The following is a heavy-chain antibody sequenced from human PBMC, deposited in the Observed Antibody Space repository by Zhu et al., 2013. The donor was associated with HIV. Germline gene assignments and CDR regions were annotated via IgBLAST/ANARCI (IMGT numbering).Heavy chain of an antibody. J-gene: IGHJ4*02. CDR3: AREGDSSGYYGFDY. V-gene: IGHV3-48*03. CDR1: GFTFSSYE. D-gene: IGHD3-22*01. CDR2: ISSSGSTI. Sequence: EVQLVESGGGLVQPGGSLRLSCAASGFTFSSYEMNWVRQAPGKGLEWVSYISSSGSTIYYADSVKGRFTISRDNAKNSLYLQMNSLRAEDTAVYYCAREGDSSGYYGFDYWGQGTLVTVSS.